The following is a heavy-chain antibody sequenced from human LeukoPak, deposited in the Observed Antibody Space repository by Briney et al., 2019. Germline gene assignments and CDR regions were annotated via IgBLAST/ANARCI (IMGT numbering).Heavy chain of an antibody. V-gene: IGHV3-23*01. CDR1: GFSFNNYA. CDR2: ISNIGGST. Sequence: GGSLRLSCAASGFSFNNYAMSWVRQAPGKGLEWVSTISNIGGSTYYADSVKGRFTISRDNSKNTLYLQMNSLRAEDTAVYYCAKVSVAAAGTIRIVGATSGYGMDVWGQGTTVTVSS. D-gene: IGHD1-26*01. J-gene: IGHJ6*02. CDR3: AKVSVAAAGTIRIVGATSGYGMDV.